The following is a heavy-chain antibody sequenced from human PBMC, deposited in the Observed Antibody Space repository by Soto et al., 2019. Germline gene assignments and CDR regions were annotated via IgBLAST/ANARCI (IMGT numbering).Heavy chain of an antibody. CDR3: ARVIRGAYYNSPLDT. J-gene: IGHJ5*02. Sequence: ASVKVSCKASGYTFTGYFMHWVRQAPGQGPEWMGWINPYSGGADYAQSFQGRVTMTRDTSISTVYMELSRLRFDDTAVYYCARVIRGAYYNSPLDTWGQGTVVTVSS. CDR1: GYTFTGYF. V-gene: IGHV1-2*02. D-gene: IGHD3-10*01. CDR2: INPYSGGA.